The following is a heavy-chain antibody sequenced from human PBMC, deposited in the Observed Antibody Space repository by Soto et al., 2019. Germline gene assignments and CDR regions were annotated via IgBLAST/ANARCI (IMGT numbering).Heavy chain of an antibody. Sequence: QVHLVQSGAEVKKPGASVKVSCKGSGYGFTTYGITWVRQAPGQGLEWMAWISAHNGNTNYAQKLQGRVTVTRDTTTRPAYLELRRLRSDDTAVYYCARGRYGDYWGQGALVTVSS. J-gene: IGHJ4*02. CDR1: GYGFTTYG. CDR3: ARGRYGDY. CDR2: ISAHNGNT. V-gene: IGHV1-18*01. D-gene: IGHD1-1*01.